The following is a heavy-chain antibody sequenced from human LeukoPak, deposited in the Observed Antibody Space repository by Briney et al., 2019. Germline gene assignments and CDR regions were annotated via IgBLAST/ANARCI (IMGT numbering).Heavy chain of an antibody. V-gene: IGHV3-30-3*01. D-gene: IGHD1-26*01. J-gene: IGHJ6*02. CDR2: ISYDGSNK. CDR1: GFTFSSYA. Sequence: GGSLRLSCAASGFTFSSYAMHWVRQAPGKGLEWVAVISYDGSNKYYADSVKGRFTVSRDNSKNTLYLQMKSLRAEDTAVYYCARDLATYYYGMDVWGQGTTVTVSS. CDR3: ARDLATYYYGMDV.